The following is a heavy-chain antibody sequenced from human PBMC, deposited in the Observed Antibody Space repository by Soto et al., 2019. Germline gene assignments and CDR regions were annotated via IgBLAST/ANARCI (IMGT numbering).Heavy chain of an antibody. CDR3: TRRLYCISTSCYGDYYYGMDV. CDR1: GGSISSYY. CDR2: IYYSGST. V-gene: IGHV4-59*12. D-gene: IGHD2-2*01. J-gene: IGHJ6*02. Sequence: SETLSLTCTVSGGSISSYYWSWIRQPPGKGLEWIGYIYYSGSTNYNPSLKSRVTISVDTSKNQFSLKLSSVTAEDTAVYYCTRRLYCISTSCYGDYYYGMDVWGQGTTVTVSS.